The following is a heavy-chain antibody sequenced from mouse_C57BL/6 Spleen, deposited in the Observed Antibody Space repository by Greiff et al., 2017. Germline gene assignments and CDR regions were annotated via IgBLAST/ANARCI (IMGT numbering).Heavy chain of an antibody. CDR2: INPYNGDT. D-gene: IGHD1-1*01. Sequence: DVKLQESGPELVKPGDSVKISCKASGYSFTGYFMNWVMQSHGKSLEWIGRINPYNGDTFYNQKFKGKATLTVDKSSSTAHMELRSLTSEDSAVYYCARSLHYYGSSYDYAMDYWGQGTSVTVSS. CDR1: GYSFTGYF. CDR3: ARSLHYYGSSYDYAMDY. V-gene: IGHV1-20*01. J-gene: IGHJ4*01.